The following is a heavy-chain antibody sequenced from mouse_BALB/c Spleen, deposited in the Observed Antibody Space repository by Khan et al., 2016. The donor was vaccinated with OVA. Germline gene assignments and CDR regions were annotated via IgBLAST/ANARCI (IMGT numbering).Heavy chain of an antibody. CDR2: IGPGSGST. V-gene: IGHV1S41*01. CDR3: ATSNYYGSSLYAMDY. J-gene: IGHJ4*01. Sequence: DLVKPGASVKLSCKASGYTFTSYWINWIKQRPGQGLEWIGQIGPGSGSTYYNEMFKGKATLTIDTSSSPVYIQLSSLSSEDSAVYFDATSNYYGSSLYAMDYWGQGTSVTVSS. D-gene: IGHD1-1*01. CDR1: GYTFTSYW.